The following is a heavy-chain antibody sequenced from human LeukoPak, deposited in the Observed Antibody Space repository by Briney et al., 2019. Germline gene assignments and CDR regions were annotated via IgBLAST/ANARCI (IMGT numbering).Heavy chain of an antibody. Sequence: SETLSLTCTVSGGSISSGGYYWSWIRQHPGKGLEWIGYIYYSGSTYYNPSLKSRVTISVDTSKNQFSPKLSSVTAADTAVYYCARLIALEGGWFGPWGQGTLVTVSS. D-gene: IGHD3-16*01. CDR3: ARLIALEGGWFGP. CDR2: IYYSGST. V-gene: IGHV4-31*03. J-gene: IGHJ5*02. CDR1: GGSISSGGYY.